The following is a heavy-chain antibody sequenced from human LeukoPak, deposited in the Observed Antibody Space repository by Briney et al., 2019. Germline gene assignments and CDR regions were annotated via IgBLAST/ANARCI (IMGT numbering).Heavy chain of an antibody. CDR2: ISTYNGNT. V-gene: IGHV1-18*01. CDR1: GYTFTSYD. J-gene: IGHJ4*02. Sequence: GASVKASCKASGYTFTSYDIIWVRQAPGQGLEWMGWISTYNGNTNYAQKLQGRVTLTTDTSTSTAYMELRSLRSDDTAVYYCAREGYGGTDYWGQGTLVTVSS. CDR3: AREGYGGTDY. D-gene: IGHD4-23*01.